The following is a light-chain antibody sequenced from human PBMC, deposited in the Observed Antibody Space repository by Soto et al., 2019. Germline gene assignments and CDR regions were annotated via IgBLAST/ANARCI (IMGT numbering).Light chain of an antibody. Sequence: DIQMTQSPSTLSASVGDRFTITCRASQSISVWLAWYQQKAGKAPNLLIYKASRLESGVPSRFSGSGSETEFTLTISGLQPGDSATYYCQQYNSYSPTFGQGTTVDIK. V-gene: IGKV1-5*03. J-gene: IGKJ1*01. CDR2: KAS. CDR3: QQYNSYSPT. CDR1: QSISVW.